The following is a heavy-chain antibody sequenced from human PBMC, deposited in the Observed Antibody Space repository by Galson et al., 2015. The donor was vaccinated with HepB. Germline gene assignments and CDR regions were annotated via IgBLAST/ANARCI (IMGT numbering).Heavy chain of an antibody. CDR1: GFTFSDYY. J-gene: IGHJ4*02. D-gene: IGHD3-3*02. V-gene: IGHV3-72*01. CDR2: VRHKARRNTT. CDR3: SRTLPGIDLDY. Sequence: SLRLSCAASGFTFSDYYMEWVRQAPGQGLEWVGRVRHKARRNTTDYVAAVEGRFTISRDDSKNSLYLQMDSLKTEDTAVYYCSRTLPGIDLDYWGQGTLGTVSS.